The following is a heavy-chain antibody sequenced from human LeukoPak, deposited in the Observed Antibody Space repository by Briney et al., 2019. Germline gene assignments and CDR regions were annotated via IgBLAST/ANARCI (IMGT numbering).Heavy chain of an antibody. V-gene: IGHV4-59*11. J-gene: IGHJ4*02. Sequence: PSETLSLTCTVSGGSISSHYWSWIRQPPGKGLEWIGYIYYSGSTNYNPSLKSRVTISIDTSKNQSSLKLSSVTAADTAVYYCARDSARGKGGGVLLRNWGQGTLVTVSS. CDR3: ARDSARGKGGGVLLRN. CDR1: GGSISSHY. CDR2: IYYSGST. D-gene: IGHD3-10*01.